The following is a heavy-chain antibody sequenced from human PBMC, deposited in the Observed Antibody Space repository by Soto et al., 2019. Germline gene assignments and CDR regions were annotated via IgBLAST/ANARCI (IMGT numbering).Heavy chain of an antibody. V-gene: IGHV4-59*01. CDR1: GASISSSY. Sequence: SETLSLTCTVSGASISSSYWSWIRQSPERGLEWISYVYHTGATNYNPSLKSRVTISLDTSKGQFSLNLTSLTTADTAVYFCARGGNRYSNVASGVGGFDYWGQGSLVTVSS. D-gene: IGHD5-12*01. CDR3: ARGGNRYSNVASGVGGFDY. CDR2: VYHTGAT. J-gene: IGHJ4*02.